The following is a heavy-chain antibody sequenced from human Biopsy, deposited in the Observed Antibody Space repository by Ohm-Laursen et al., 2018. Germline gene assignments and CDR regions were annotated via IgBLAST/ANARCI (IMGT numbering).Heavy chain of an antibody. CDR3: ARDSRGGHLNTTLITGKNLDS. CDR2: IYYTGST. CDR1: RDSISNYY. J-gene: IGHJ4*02. D-gene: IGHD3-16*01. V-gene: IGHV4-59*01. Sequence: SETLSLTWTVSRDSISNYYWTWIRQSPGKGLEWIGYIYYTGSTNYNPSVKSRVTISVDTSKNQFSLKLNSVTAADTAVHFCARDSRGGHLNTTLITGKNLDSWGQGILVTVSS.